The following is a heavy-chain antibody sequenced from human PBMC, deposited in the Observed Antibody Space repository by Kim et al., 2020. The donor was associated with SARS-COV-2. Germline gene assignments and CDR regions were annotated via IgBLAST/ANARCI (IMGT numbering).Heavy chain of an antibody. D-gene: IGHD3-16*01. CDR3: ARGPDYSFGV. V-gene: IGHV4-34*01. CDR2: INHSGST. CDR1: GGSFSGYY. J-gene: IGHJ6*02. Sequence: SETLSLTCAVYGGSFSGYYWSWIRQPPGKGLEWIGEINHSGSTNYNPSLKSRVTISVDTSKNQFSLKLSSVTAADTAVYYCARGPDYSFGVWGQGTTVTV.